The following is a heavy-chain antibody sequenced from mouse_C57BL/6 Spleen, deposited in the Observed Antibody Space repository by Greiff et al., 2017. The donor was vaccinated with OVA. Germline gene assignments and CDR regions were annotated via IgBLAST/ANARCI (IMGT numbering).Heavy chain of an antibody. CDR1: GFTFSDYG. D-gene: IGHD2-5*01. CDR2: ISSGSSTI. CDR3: AREDDSNFFAY. J-gene: IGHJ3*01. Sequence: EVQRVESGGGLVKPGGSLKLSCAASGFTFSDYGMHWVRQAPEKGLEWVAYISSGSSTIYYADTVKGRFTTSRDNAKNTLFLQMTRLRSEDTAMYYCAREDDSNFFAYWGQGTLVTVSA. V-gene: IGHV5-17*01.